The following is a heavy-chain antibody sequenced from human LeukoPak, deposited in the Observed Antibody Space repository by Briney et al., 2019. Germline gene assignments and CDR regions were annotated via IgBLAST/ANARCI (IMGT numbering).Heavy chain of an antibody. J-gene: IGHJ3*02. D-gene: IGHD3-10*01. CDR1: GFTFSSYS. V-gene: IGHV3-21*01. CDR3: ARDRGTMVRGAEWAFDI. Sequence: GGSLRLSCAASGFTFSSYSMNWVRQAPGKGLEWVSSISSSSSYIYYADSVKGRFTIPRDNAKNSLYLQMNSLRAEDTAVYYCARDRGTMVRGAEWAFDIWGQGTMVTVSS. CDR2: ISSSSSYI.